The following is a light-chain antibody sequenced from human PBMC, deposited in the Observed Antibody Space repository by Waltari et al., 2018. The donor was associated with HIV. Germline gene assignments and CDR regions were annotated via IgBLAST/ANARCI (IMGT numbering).Light chain of an antibody. CDR2: YVD. J-gene: IGLJ3*02. CDR3: GSFTGDNTVM. CDR1: DSDFGLYNF. Sequence: AVTQPASVSGLPGQSTTISCPGGDSDFGLYNFLPWYQRHSGKPPKRILYYVDRRASGLSIRGVGCRSGNTASLTISGLRAEEGAHYYCGSFTGDNTVMFGGGTEVTVL. V-gene: IGLV2-14*03.